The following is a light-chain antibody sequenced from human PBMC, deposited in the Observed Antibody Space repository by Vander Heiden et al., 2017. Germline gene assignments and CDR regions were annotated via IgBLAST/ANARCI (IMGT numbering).Light chain of an antibody. J-gene: IGKJ1*01. CDR2: AAS. V-gene: IGKV1-39*01. Sequence: DIQITQSPSSLSASVGDRVTITCRASQSISSYLNWYQQKPGKAPKLLIYAASSLQSGVPARFSGSGSGTEFTLTISSLQPEDFATYYCQQTYSTPRTFGQGTKVEIK. CDR1: QSISSY. CDR3: QQTYSTPRT.